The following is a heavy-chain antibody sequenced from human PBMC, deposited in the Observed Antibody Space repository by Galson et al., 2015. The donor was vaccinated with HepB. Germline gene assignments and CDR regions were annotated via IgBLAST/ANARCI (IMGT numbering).Heavy chain of an antibody. V-gene: IGHV6-1*01. CDR1: GDSVSSNSAA. Sequence: CAISGDSVSSNSAAWNWIRQSPSRGLEWLGRTYYRSKWYNDYAVSVKSRITINPDTSENQFSLQLNSVTPEDTAVYYCAREGILYDSWSGYYTGTIDPWGQGTLVTVSS. J-gene: IGHJ5*02. CDR3: AREGILYDSWSGYYTGTIDP. CDR2: TYYRSKWYN. D-gene: IGHD3-3*01.